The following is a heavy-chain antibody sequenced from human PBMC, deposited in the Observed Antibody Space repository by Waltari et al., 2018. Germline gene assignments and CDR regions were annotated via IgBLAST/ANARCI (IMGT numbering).Heavy chain of an antibody. CDR1: GGTFSSYA. CDR3: ARGWPGGGDYGMDV. D-gene: IGHD6-19*01. J-gene: IGHJ6*02. V-gene: IGHV1-69*05. Sequence: QVQLVQSGAEVKKPGSSVKVSCKASGGTFSSYAISWVRQAPGQGLEWMGGISPIFGTGNDAQKVQGRVTITTDESTSTAYMELSSLRSEDTAVYYCARGWPGGGDYGMDVWGQGTTVTVSS. CDR2: ISPIFGTG.